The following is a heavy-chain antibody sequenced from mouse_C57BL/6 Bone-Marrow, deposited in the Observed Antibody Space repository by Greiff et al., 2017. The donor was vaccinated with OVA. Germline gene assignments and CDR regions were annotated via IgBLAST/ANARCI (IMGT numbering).Heavy chain of an antibody. J-gene: IGHJ1*03. CDR1: GFTFTDYN. V-gene: IGHV1-18*01. CDR2: INRNNGGI. CDR3: ARRLLGEFDV. Sequence: EVQLVESGPELVKPGDSVKISCKASGFTFTDYNMDWVKQSHGKSLEWMGEINRNNGGIIYKQKFKGKATLPVDKSASTAYMELRSLTSEDTAVYYCARRLLGEFDVWGTGTTVTVSS. D-gene: IGHD2-13*01.